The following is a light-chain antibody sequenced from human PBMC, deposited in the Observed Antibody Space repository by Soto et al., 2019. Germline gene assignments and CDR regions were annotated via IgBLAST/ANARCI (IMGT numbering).Light chain of an antibody. CDR1: QSVSSSY. CDR2: GAS. V-gene: IGKV3-20*01. J-gene: IGKJ2*01. Sequence: EIVLTQSPGTLSLSPGEKATLSCRASQSVSSSYLAWYQQKPGQAPRVLIHGASSRATGIRDRFSGSWSGTDFHLNIRKLGTEDFAVYFCQQYGNPPPNAFRQGTKVEIK. CDR3: QQYGNPPPNA.